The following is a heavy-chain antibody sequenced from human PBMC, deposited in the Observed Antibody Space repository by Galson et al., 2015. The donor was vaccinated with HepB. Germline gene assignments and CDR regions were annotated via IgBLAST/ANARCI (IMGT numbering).Heavy chain of an antibody. D-gene: IGHD2-2*01. CDR3: ARGVVPAAIGPGYDAFDI. V-gene: IGHV1-69*06. Sequence: SVKVSCKASGGTFSSYAISWVRQAPGQGLEWMGGIIPIFGTANYAQKFQGRVTITADKSTSTAYMELSSLRSEDTAVYYCARGVVPAAIGPGYDAFDIWGQGTMVTVSS. CDR2: IIPIFGTA. CDR1: GGTFSSYA. J-gene: IGHJ3*02.